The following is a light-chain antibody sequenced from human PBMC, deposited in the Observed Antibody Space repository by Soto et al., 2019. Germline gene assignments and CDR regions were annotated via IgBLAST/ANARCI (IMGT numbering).Light chain of an antibody. CDR1: QSLLHSNGYNY. J-gene: IGKJ4*01. CDR2: LGS. V-gene: IGKV2-28*01. CDR3: MQALQTPLT. Sequence: DIVMTQSPLSLPVTPGEPASISCRSSQSLLHSNGYNYLDWYLQKPGQSPQLLIYLGSNRASGGPDRFSGSGTGTDVTLKISRVEVEDVGVYYCMQALQTPLTVGGGTKEEIK.